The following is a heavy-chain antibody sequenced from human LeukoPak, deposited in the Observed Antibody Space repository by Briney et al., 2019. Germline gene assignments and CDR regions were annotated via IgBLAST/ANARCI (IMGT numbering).Heavy chain of an antibody. D-gene: IGHD3-10*01. V-gene: IGHV4-34*01. J-gene: IGHJ5*02. CDR3: ARKVRGVVWFDP. CDR2: INHSGST. CDR1: GGSISSYY. Sequence: SETLSLTCTVSGGSISSYYWSWIRQPPGKGLEWIGEINHSGSTNYNPSLKSRVTISVDTSKNQFSLKLSSVTAADTAVYYCARKVRGVVWFDPWGQGTLVTVSS.